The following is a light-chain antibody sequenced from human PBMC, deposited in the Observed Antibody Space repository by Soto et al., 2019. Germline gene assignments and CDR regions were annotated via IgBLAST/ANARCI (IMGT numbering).Light chain of an antibody. V-gene: IGKV1-39*01. Sequence: DIQMTQSPSSLSASVGDRVTITCRASQNISSYLNWYQQKPGKAPEVLIYAESSLQSGVPSRFSGSGSGTDFTLTISSLQPEDFAIYYCQQTYITRAFGQGTKVEIK. CDR1: QNISSY. J-gene: IGKJ1*01. CDR3: QQTYITRA. CDR2: AES.